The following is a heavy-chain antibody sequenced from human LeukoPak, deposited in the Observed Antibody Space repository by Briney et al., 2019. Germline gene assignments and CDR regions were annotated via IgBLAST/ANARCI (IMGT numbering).Heavy chain of an antibody. CDR2: ISGSGGST. J-gene: IGHJ4*02. V-gene: IGHV3-23*01. Sequence: PGGSLRLSCAASGFTFSSYATSWVRQAPGKGLEWVSAISGSGGSTYYADSVKGRFTISRDNSKNTLYLQMNSLRAEDTAVYYCAKSRRSIAVAGTYFDYWGQGTLVTVSS. CDR3: AKSRRSIAVAGTYFDY. CDR1: GFTFSSYA. D-gene: IGHD6-19*01.